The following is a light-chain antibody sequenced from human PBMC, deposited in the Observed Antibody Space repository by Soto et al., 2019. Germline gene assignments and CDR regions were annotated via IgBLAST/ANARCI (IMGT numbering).Light chain of an antibody. CDR1: QSISSW. CDR2: DAS. Sequence: DIQMTQSPSTLSASVVHRVTITCRASQSISSWLAWYQQKPGKAPKLLIYDASSLESGVPSRFSGSGSGTEFTLTISSLQPDDFATYYCQQYNSYSLTFGQGTKVDIK. CDR3: QQYNSYSLT. V-gene: IGKV1-5*01. J-gene: IGKJ1*01.